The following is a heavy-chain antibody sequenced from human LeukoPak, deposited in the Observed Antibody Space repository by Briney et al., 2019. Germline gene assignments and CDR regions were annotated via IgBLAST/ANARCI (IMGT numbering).Heavy chain of an antibody. D-gene: IGHD5-18*01. J-gene: IGHJ4*02. CDR1: GGSISSYY. CDR3: ARADGSYGYY. V-gene: IGHV4-59*01. Sequence: SETLSLTCTVSGGSISSYYWSWIRQPPGKGLEWIGYIYYSGSTNYNPSLKSRVTISVDASKNQFSLKLSSVTAADTAVYYCARADGSYGYYWGQGTLVTVSS. CDR2: IYYSGST.